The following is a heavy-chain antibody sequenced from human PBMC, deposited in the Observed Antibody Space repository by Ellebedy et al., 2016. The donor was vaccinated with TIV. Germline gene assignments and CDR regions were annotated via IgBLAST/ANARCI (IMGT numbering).Heavy chain of an antibody. J-gene: IGHJ4*02. CDR2: FDPEDGET. CDR1: GYTLTELS. Sequence: AASVKVSCKVSGYTLTELSMHWARQAPGKGLEWMGGFDPEDGETIYAQKFQGRVTMTEDTSTDTAYMELSSLRSEDTAMYYCARARSGGWLHTPDYWGQGILVTVSS. D-gene: IGHD6-19*01. V-gene: IGHV1-24*01. CDR3: ARARSGGWLHTPDY.